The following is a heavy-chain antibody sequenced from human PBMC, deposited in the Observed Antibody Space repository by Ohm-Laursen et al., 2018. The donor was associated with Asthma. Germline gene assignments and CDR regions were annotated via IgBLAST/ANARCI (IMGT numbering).Heavy chain of an antibody. CDR1: GYTFIGYY. D-gene: IGHD4-23*01. J-gene: IGHJ4*02. CDR3: ARDTGVGGGNSIDY. Sequence: ASVKVSCKASGYTFIGYYIHWVRQAPGQGLGWMGIMDPSSNFATYAQKFQGRVTMTRDTSTSTLYMELSGLRSEDTAVYFCARDTGVGGGNSIDYWGQGTLVTVSS. V-gene: IGHV1-46*03. CDR2: MDPSSNFA.